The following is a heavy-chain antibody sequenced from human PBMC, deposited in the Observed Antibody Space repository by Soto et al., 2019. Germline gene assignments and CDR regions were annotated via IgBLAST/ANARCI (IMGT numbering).Heavy chain of an antibody. J-gene: IGHJ3*02. CDR2: MSHSGGT. CDR1: GGSVNSGNYY. V-gene: IGHV4-34*01. Sequence: QVQLQQWGAGLLKPSETLSLTCAVFGGSVNSGNYYWSWIRQPPGKGLEWIGEMSHSGGTHFNPSLKSRVTISVATSKNQLSLKMSSVPAADTALYYCARVERGTATTVVDAFDIWGPGTMVTVSS. CDR3: ARVERGTATTVVDAFDI. D-gene: IGHD1-1*01.